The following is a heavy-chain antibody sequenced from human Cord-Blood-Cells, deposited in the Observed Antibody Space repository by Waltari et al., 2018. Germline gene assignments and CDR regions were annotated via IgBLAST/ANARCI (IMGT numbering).Heavy chain of an antibody. Sequence: EVQLVESGGGLVQPGGCLKLSCAASGFTFSGSAMHWVRQASGKGLEWVGRIRSKANSYATAYAASVKGRFTISRDDSKNTAYLQMNSLKTEDTAVYYCIGAGTTFDYWGQGTLVTVSS. CDR1: GFTFSGSA. V-gene: IGHV3-73*02. D-gene: IGHD1-1*01. J-gene: IGHJ4*02. CDR3: IGAGTTFDY. CDR2: IRSKANSYAT.